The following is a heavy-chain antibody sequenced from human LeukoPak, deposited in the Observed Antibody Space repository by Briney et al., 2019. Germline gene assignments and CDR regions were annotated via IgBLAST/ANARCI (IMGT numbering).Heavy chain of an antibody. CDR2: IKQDGSDK. V-gene: IGHV3-7*01. CDR1: GFTFSTSW. J-gene: IGHJ4*02. Sequence: GGSLRLSCAASGFTFSTSWMTWVRQAPGKGLEWVANIKQDGSDKYYMDSVKGRFTISRDNAKNTLYLQMNSLRADDTAVYYCARGRSDSSGYYFDYWGQGTLVIVSS. D-gene: IGHD3-22*01. CDR3: ARGRSDSSGYYFDY.